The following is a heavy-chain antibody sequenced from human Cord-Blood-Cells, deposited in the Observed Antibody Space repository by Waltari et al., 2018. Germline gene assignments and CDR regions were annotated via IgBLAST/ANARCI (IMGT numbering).Heavy chain of an antibody. V-gene: IGHV1-2*02. Sequence: QVQLVQSGPEVKKPGASVKVSCRASGYTLTGSIIPGVRQAPGQGLEWMGWINPNSGGTNYAQKFQGRVTMTRDTSISTAYMELSRLRSDDTAVYYCARAHDIVVVPAANRFDYWGQGTLVTVSS. CDR1: GYTLTGSI. D-gene: IGHD2-2*01. CDR3: ARAHDIVVVPAANRFDY. CDR2: INPNSGGT. J-gene: IGHJ4*02.